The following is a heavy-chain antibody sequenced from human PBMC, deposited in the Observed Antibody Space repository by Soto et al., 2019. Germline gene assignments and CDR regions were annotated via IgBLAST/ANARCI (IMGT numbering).Heavy chain of an antibody. Sequence: EVVLVESGGGLVQPGRSLRLSCAASGFNFDEYAMHWVRQGPGKGLEWVSGISWNRGTIVYADSVKGRFTISRDNAKNVLYLEMNSLGAEDTALYYCAKGYCSSAKCYTYSYMDVWGKGTTVTVSS. CDR1: GFNFDEYA. J-gene: IGHJ6*03. CDR3: AKGYCSSAKCYTYSYMDV. CDR2: ISWNRGTI. D-gene: IGHD2-2*01. V-gene: IGHV3-9*01.